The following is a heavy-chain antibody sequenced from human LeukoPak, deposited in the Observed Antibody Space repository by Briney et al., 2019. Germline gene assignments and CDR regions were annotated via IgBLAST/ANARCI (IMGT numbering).Heavy chain of an antibody. V-gene: IGHV4-39*01. CDR1: GGSISSSSYY. CDR3: ASSDYGDYAFDY. CDR2: ICYSGST. J-gene: IGHJ4*02. D-gene: IGHD4-17*01. Sequence: SETLSLTCTVSGGSISSSSYYWGWIRQPPGKGLEWIGSICYSGSTYYNPSLKSRVTISVDTSKNQFSLKLSSVTAADTAVYYCASSDYGDYAFDYWGQGTLVTVSS.